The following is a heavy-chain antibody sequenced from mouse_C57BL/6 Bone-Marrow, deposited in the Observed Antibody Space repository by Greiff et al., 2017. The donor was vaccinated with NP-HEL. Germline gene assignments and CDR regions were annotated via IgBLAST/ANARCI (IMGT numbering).Heavy chain of an antibody. CDR1: GYTFTSYW. V-gene: IGHV1-74*01. J-gene: IGHJ4*01. Sequence: QVQLQQPGAELVKPGASVKVSCKASGYTFTSYWMHWVKQRPGQGLEWIGRIHPSDSDTNYNQKFKGQATLTVDKSSSTAYMQLSRLTSEDSAVYYCAIPPYGSIYGAMDYWGQGTSVTVSS. D-gene: IGHD1-1*01. CDR2: IHPSDSDT. CDR3: AIPPYGSIYGAMDY.